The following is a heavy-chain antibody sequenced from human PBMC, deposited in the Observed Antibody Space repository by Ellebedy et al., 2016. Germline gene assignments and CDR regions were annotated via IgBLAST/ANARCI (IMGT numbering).Heavy chain of an antibody. V-gene: IGHV3-30*03. Sequence: GESLKISCAASGFTFSSYGMHWVRQAPGKGLEWVAVISYDGSNKYYADSVKGRFTISRDNSKNTLYLQMNSLRAEDTAVYYCATSGSYGRFDYWGQGTLVTVSS. D-gene: IGHD1-26*01. CDR3: ATSGSYGRFDY. CDR1: GFTFSSYG. CDR2: ISYDGSNK. J-gene: IGHJ4*02.